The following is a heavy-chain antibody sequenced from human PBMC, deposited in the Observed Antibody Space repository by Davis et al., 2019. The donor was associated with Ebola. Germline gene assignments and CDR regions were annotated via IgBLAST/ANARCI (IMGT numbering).Heavy chain of an antibody. CDR1: GGSSGGYY. CDR3: ASSSYDFWSGYYRY. Sequence: SETLSLTCAVYGGSSGGYYCSWICQPPGKGLEWIGEINHSGSTNYNPSLKSRVTISVDTSKNQFSLKLSSVTAADTAVYYCASSSYDFWSGYYRYWGQGTLVTVSS. V-gene: IGHV4-34*01. D-gene: IGHD3-3*01. CDR2: INHSGST. J-gene: IGHJ4*02.